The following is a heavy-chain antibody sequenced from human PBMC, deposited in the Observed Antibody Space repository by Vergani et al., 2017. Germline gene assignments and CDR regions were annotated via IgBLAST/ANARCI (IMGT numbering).Heavy chain of an antibody. CDR1: GFTVSSYD. D-gene: IGHD6-13*01. CDR3: ARIAAAGTGLNWYFDL. J-gene: IGHJ2*01. V-gene: IGHV3-13*01. CDR2: IGTAGDT. Sequence: EVQLVESGGGLVQPGGSLRLSCAASGFTVSSYDMHWVRQATGKGLEWVSAIGTAGDTYYPGSVKGRFTISRENAKNSLYLQMNSLRAGDTAVYYCARIAAAGTGLNWYFDLWGRGTLVTVSS.